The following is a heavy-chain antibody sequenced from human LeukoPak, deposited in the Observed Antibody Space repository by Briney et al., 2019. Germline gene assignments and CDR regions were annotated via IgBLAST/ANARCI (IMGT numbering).Heavy chain of an antibody. CDR2: ISYDGSNK. V-gene: IGHV3-30-3*01. CDR3: ARDLRIEQQLTQQNSYYYYGMDV. CDR1: GFTFSSYA. D-gene: IGHD6-13*01. J-gene: IGHJ6*02. Sequence: GGSLRLSCAASGFTFSSYAMHWVRQAPGKGLEWVAVISYDGSNKYYADSVKGRFTISRDNSKNTLYLQMNSLRAEDTAVYYCARDLRIEQQLTQQNSYYYYGMDVWGQGTTVTVSS.